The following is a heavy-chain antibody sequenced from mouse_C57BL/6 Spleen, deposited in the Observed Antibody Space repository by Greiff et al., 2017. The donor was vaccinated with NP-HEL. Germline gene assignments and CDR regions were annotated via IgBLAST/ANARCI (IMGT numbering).Heavy chain of an antibody. CDR3: ARSGYRNAMDY. V-gene: IGHV1-82*01. CDR2: IYPGDGDT. CDR1: GYAFSSSW. D-gene: IGHD3-2*02. J-gene: IGHJ4*01. Sequence: QVQLQQSGPELVKPGASVKISCKASGYAFSSSWMNWVKQRPGKGLEWIGRIYPGDGDTNYNGKFKGKATLTADKSSSTAYMQLSSLTSEDSAVYFCARSGYRNAMDYWGQATSVTVSS.